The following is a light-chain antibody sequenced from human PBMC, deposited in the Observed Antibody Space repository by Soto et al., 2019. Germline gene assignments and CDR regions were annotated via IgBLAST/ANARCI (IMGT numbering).Light chain of an antibody. CDR2: GAS. Sequence: EIVLTQSPATLSLSPGERATLSCRASQSVSSNLAWYQQKPAQAPRLLIYGASTRATGIPARISGSGSGTEFTLTISSLQSEDFSVYYCQQYNNWPPITFGQGTLPE. J-gene: IGKJ5*01. V-gene: IGKV3-15*01. CDR1: QSVSSN. CDR3: QQYNNWPPIT.